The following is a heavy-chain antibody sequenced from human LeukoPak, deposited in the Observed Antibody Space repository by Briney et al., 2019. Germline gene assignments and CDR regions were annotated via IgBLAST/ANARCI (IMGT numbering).Heavy chain of an antibody. CDR3: ARDRGYSYGYIDY. CDR1: GFTFSSYT. D-gene: IGHD5-18*01. V-gene: IGHV3-30-3*01. Sequence: GRSLRLSCAASGFTFSSYTMHWVRQAPGKGLEWVAVISYDGSNKYYADSVKGRFTISRDNSKNTLYLQMNSLRAEDTAVYYCARDRGYSYGYIDYWGQGTLVTVSS. CDR2: ISYDGSNK. J-gene: IGHJ4*02.